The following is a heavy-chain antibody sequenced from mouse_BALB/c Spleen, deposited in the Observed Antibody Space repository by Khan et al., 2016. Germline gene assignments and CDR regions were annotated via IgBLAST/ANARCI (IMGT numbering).Heavy chain of an antibody. CDR3: ARGGYYGSSYNWYFDV. CDR2: ISYDGSN. Sequence: EVQLQESGPGLVKPSQSLSLTCSVTGYSITSGYYWNWIRQFPGNKLEWMGYISYDGSNNYNPSLKNRISITRDTSKNQFFLKLNSVTTEDTATXYCARGGYYGSSYNWYFDVWGAVTTVTVSS. J-gene: IGHJ1*01. D-gene: IGHD1-1*01. V-gene: IGHV3-6*02. CDR1: GYSITSGYY.